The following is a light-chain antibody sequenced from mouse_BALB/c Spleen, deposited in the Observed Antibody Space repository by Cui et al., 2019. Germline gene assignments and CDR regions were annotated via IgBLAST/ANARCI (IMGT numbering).Light chain of an antibody. J-gene: IGKJ2*01. CDR2: YAS. V-gene: IGKV6-32*01. CDR1: QSVSND. Sequence: SIVITQTHKFLLVSVGDRVTITCKASQSVSNDVAWYQQKPGQSPKLLIYYASNRYTGVPDRFTGSGYGTDFTFTISTVQAEDLAVYFCQQDYSSPYTFGGGTKLEIK. CDR3: QQDYSSPYT.